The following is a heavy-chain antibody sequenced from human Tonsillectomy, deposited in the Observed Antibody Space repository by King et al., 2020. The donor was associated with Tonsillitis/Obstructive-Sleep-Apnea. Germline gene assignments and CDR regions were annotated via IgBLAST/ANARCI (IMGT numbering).Heavy chain of an antibody. CDR3: AEDADRTGCYPSNYYYMDV. CDR1: GFTFSSYA. Sequence: VQLVESGGGLVQPGGSLRLSCAASGFTFSSYAMTWVRQAPGEGLEWVSVISGSGGSTYYADSVKGRFTISRDNSKSTLYLQMNSLRAEDTAVYYGAEDADRTGCYPSNYYYMDVWGEGTTVTVSS. J-gene: IGHJ6*03. D-gene: IGHD3-22*01. V-gene: IGHV3-23*04. CDR2: ISGSGGST.